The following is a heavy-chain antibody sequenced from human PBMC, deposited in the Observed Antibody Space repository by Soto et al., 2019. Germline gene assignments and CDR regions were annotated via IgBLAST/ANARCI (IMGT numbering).Heavy chain of an antibody. CDR3: ARDSGTYNSSGPDAFDI. V-gene: IGHV1-69*08. CDR1: GGTFSSYI. D-gene: IGHD3-22*01. Sequence: QVQLVQSGAEVKKPGSSVTVSCKASGGTFSSYIINWVRQAPGQGLEWMGRIIPIVAIANYAQKFQGRVTITADKSTSTAYMELSSLRSEDTAVYYCARDSGTYNSSGPDAFDIWGQGTMVTVSS. CDR2: IIPIVAIA. J-gene: IGHJ3*02.